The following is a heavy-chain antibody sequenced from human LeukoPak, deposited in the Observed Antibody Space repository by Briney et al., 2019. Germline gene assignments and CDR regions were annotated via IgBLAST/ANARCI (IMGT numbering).Heavy chain of an antibody. CDR3: ARDSGYCSSTGCYVHYFDY. CDR2: ISGSGGST. J-gene: IGHJ4*02. D-gene: IGHD2-2*01. V-gene: IGHV3-21*01. CDR1: GFTFSSYG. Sequence: PGGSLRLSCAASGFTFSSYGIHWVRQAPGKGLEWVSAISGSGGSTYYADSVKGRFTVSRDNAKNSLYLQMNSLRAEDTAVYYCARDSGYCSSTGCYVHYFDYWGQGTLVTVSS.